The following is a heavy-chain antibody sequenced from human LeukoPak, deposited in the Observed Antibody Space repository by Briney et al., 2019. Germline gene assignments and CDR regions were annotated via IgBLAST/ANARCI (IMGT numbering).Heavy chain of an antibody. V-gene: IGHV1-46*02. CDR2: INPSDGWT. CDR3: ARDETISEDIGVEY. J-gene: IGHJ4*02. Sequence: APVKVSCKASGYTFNTYYIHWVRQAPGQGLEWLAIINPSDGWTNYAQKFKGRVAVTGDTSTSTVYMELSRLRSDDTAVYYCARDETISEDIGVEYCGQGTLGTVS. CDR1: GYTFNTYY. D-gene: IGHD5-12*01.